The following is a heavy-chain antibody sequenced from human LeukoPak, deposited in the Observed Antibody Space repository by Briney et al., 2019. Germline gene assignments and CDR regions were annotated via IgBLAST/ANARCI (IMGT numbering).Heavy chain of an antibody. D-gene: IGHD3-22*01. J-gene: IGHJ4*02. Sequence: PSETLSLTCTVSGGSISSGGYYWSWIRQHPGKGLEWIGYIYYSGSTYYNPSLKSRVTISADTSKNQFSLKLSSVIAADTAVYYCARLLSSGRSDYWGQGTLVTVSS. CDR1: GGSISSGGYY. V-gene: IGHV4-31*03. CDR3: ARLLSSGRSDY. CDR2: IYYSGST.